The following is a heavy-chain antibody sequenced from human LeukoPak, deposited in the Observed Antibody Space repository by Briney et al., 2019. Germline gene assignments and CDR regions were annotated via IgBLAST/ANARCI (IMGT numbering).Heavy chain of an antibody. CDR2: IRYDGSNK. CDR3: AKEKKNYYDSSGYPGYDH. J-gene: IGHJ4*02. D-gene: IGHD3-22*01. Sequence: GGSLRLPCTTSGFNFRAYWMGWVRQAPGKGLEWVASIRYDGSNKYYADSVKGRFTISRDNSKNTLYLQMNSLRAEDTAVYYCAKEKKNYYDSSGYPGYDHWGQGTLVTVSS. V-gene: IGHV3-30*02. CDR1: GFNFRAYW.